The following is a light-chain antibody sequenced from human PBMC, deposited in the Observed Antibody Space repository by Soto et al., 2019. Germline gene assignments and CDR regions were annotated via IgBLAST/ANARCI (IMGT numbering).Light chain of an antibody. V-gene: IGKV1-5*01. Sequence: DIQMTQSPSTLSASVGDSVSITCRASQSITYYLNWYQQKPGKAPKLLIYAASSLQSGVPSRFSGSGSGTEFTLTISSLQPDDFATYYCQQYNSYRTFGQGTKVDI. J-gene: IGKJ1*01. CDR3: QQYNSYRT. CDR2: AAS. CDR1: QSITYY.